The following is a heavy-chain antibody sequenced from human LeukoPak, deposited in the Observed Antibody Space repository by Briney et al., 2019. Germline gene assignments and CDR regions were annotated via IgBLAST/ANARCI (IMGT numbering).Heavy chain of an antibody. CDR1: RFTFSIFA. CDR3: ARVRIAAPGWFDP. J-gene: IGHJ5*02. CDR2: ISSSSSTI. V-gene: IGHV3-48*04. Sequence: GGSLRLSCAASRFTFSIFAMNWVRQAPGKGLEWLSYISSSSSTIYYADSVKGRFTISRDNAKNSLYLQMNSLRAENTAVYYCARVRIAAPGWFDPWGQGTLVTVSS. D-gene: IGHD6-6*01.